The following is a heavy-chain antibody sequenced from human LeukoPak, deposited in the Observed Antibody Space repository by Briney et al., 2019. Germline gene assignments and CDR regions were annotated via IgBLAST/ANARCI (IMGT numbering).Heavy chain of an antibody. Sequence: SETLSLTCTVSGGSISSGSYYWSWIRHPAGKGLEWSGRIYTSGSTNYNPSLKSRVTISVDTSKNQFSLKLSSVTTADTPVYYCARDHPDYGDYCFDYWGHGTLVTVSS. CDR1: GGSISSGSYY. CDR3: ARDHPDYGDYCFDY. J-gene: IGHJ4*01. V-gene: IGHV4-61*02. CDR2: IYTSGST. D-gene: IGHD4-17*01.